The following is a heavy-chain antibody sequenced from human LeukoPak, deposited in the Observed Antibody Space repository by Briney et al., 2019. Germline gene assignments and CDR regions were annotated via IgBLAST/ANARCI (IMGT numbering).Heavy chain of an antibody. CDR3: ARERYFDL. CDR1: GFTFSSYN. V-gene: IGHV3-48*01. CDR2: ITSSGSTI. Sequence: GGSLRLSCAASGFTFSSYNMNWVRQAPGKGLEWVSYITSSGSTIYYADSVKGRFTVSRDDSKNTLYLQMNSLRAEDTAIYYCARERYFDLWGQGTLVAVSS. J-gene: IGHJ4*02.